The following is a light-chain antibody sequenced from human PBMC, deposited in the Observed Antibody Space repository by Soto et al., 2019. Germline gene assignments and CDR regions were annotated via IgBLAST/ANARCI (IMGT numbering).Light chain of an antibody. CDR2: GAS. CDR3: QQHGTSPIT. Sequence: EIGFTQSPATLSLSPLERATLSCRASQTVIHNHLAWHQQKPGQTPRLLVYGASSRATGIPDRFSGSGSGTDFTLTISRLEPEDFAVYYCQQHGTSPITFGQGTRLEI. CDR1: QTVIHNH. J-gene: IGKJ5*01. V-gene: IGKV3-20*01.